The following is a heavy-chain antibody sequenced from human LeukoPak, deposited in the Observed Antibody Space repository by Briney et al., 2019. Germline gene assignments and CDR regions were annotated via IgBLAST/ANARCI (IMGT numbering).Heavy chain of an antibody. CDR1: GFTFSSYA. V-gene: IGHV3-30-3*01. CDR2: ISYDVGVK. J-gene: IGHJ4*02. D-gene: IGHD3-10*01. CDR3: VREGYYHSGSLPTFYFDY. Sequence: GGSLRLSCAASGFTFSSYAMRWVRQAPGKGLEWVAVISYDVGVKYHADSVKGRFTISRDSSSKTVYLQMNSLRTEDTAVYYCVREGYYHSGSLPTFYFDYWGQGTLVTVSS.